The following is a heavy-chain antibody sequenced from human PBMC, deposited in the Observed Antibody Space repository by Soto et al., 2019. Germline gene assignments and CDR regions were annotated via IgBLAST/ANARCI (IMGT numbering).Heavy chain of an antibody. CDR2: INHSGST. CDR3: ASPRGLSAFDI. J-gene: IGHJ3*02. D-gene: IGHD5-12*01. Sequence: SETLSLTCAVYGGSFSGYYWSWIRQPPGKGLEWIGEINHSGSTNYNPSLKSRVTISVDTSKNQFSLKLSSVTAADTAVYYCASPRGLSAFDIWGQGTMVTVSS. V-gene: IGHV4-34*01. CDR1: GGSFSGYY.